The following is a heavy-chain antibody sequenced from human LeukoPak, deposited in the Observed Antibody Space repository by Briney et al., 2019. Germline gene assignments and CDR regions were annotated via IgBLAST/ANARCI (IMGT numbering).Heavy chain of an antibody. D-gene: IGHD5-18*01. Sequence: SQTLSLTCAIFGDSVSSNSAAWNWIRQSPSRGLEWLGRTYYRSKWYNDYAVSVKSRITINPDTSKNQFSLKLSSVTAADTAVYYCARSGRIPYYFDYWGQGTLVTVSS. V-gene: IGHV6-1*01. CDR2: TYYRSKWYN. CDR1: GDSVSSNSAA. CDR3: ARSGRIPYYFDY. J-gene: IGHJ4*02.